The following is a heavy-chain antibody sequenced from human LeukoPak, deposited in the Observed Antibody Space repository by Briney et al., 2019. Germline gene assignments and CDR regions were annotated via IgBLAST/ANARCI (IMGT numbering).Heavy chain of an antibody. V-gene: IGHV1-69*13. D-gene: IGHD5-24*01. CDR2: IIPIFGTA. J-gene: IGHJ4*02. Sequence: SVKVSCKASGYTFINNWMHWVRQAPGQGLEWMGGIIPIFGTANYAQKFQGRVTITADESTSTAYMELSSLRSEDTAVYYCARGDGPDAYWGQGTLVTVSS. CDR1: GYTFINNW. CDR3: ARGDGPDAY.